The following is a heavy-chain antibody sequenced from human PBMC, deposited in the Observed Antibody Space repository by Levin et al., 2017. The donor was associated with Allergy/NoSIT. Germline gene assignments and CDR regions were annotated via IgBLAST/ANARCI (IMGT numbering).Heavy chain of an antibody. Sequence: PGESLKISCAASGFTFSSYGMHWVRQAPGKGLEWVAVVSYDGSNKYYADSVKGRFTISRDNSKNTLFLQMNSLRAEDTAVYYCAKDSGHNIPLNWGQGTLVTVSS. CDR1: GFTFSSYG. D-gene: IGHD3-10*01. V-gene: IGHV3-30*18. CDR3: AKDSGHNIPLN. CDR2: VSYDGSNK. J-gene: IGHJ4*02.